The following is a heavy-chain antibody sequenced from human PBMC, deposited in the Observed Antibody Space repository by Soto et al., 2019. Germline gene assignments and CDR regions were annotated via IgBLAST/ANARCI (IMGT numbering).Heavy chain of an antibody. CDR1: GFTVSGNY. V-gene: IGHV3-66*04. D-gene: IGHD1-26*01. CDR2: IYTDGRT. J-gene: IGHJ2*01. Sequence: EMQLVESGGGLVQPGGSLRLSCAASGFTVSGNYMGWVHQTPGKGLDWVSSIYTDGRTYYSDSVRGRFAISTDNSKDTMYLQMNNLRADDTAIYYCARHVGFYWYFDLWGRGTLVTVSS. CDR3: ARHVGFYWYFDL.